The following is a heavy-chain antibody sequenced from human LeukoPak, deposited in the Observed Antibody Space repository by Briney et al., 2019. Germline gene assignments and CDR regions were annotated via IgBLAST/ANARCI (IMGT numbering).Heavy chain of an antibody. CDR1: GGSISSGSYY. CDR2: IYTSGST. CDR3: ARDGWSGYGSGRYYMDV. D-gene: IGHD3-10*01. Sequence: SQTLSLTCTVSGGSISSGSYYWSWIRQPAGKGLEWIGRIYTSGSTNYNPSLKSRVTISVGTSKNQFSLKLSSVTAADTAVYYCARDGWSGYGSGRYYMDVWGKGTTVTISS. V-gene: IGHV4-61*02. J-gene: IGHJ6*03.